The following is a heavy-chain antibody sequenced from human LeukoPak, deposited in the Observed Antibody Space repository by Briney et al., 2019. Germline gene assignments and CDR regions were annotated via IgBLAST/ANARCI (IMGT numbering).Heavy chain of an antibody. J-gene: IGHJ4*02. Sequence: PGGSLRLSCAASGFTFSSYGMHWVRQAPGKGLEWVAVIWYNGSNKYYADSVKGRFTISRDNSKNTLYLQMNSLRAEDTAVYYCARDPRYCSSTSCPPRLFDYWGQGTLVTVSS. CDR1: GFTFSSYG. CDR2: IWYNGSNK. V-gene: IGHV3-33*01. CDR3: ARDPRYCSSTSCPPRLFDY. D-gene: IGHD2-2*01.